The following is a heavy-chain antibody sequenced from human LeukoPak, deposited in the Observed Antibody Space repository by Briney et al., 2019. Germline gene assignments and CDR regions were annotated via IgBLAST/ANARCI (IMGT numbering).Heavy chain of an antibody. V-gene: IGHV3-33*01. D-gene: IGHD3-9*01. J-gene: IGHJ4*02. CDR3: ARGRGDILTHNYFDY. CDR2: IWYDGSNK. CDR1: VFTFSIYG. Sequence: GGSLRLSCAASVFTFSIYGMHWVRQAPGKGLVWVAVIWYDGSNKYYADSVKGRFTISRDNSKNTLYLQMNSLRAEDTAVYYCARGRGDILTHNYFDYWGQGTLVTVSS.